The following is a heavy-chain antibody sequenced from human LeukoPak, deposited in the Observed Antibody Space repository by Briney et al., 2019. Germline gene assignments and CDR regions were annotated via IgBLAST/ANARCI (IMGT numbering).Heavy chain of an antibody. J-gene: IGHJ2*01. V-gene: IGHV4-30-2*01. CDR1: GRSISSGGYS. D-gene: IGHD4-17*01. CDR2: IYHSGST. Sequence: SQTLSLTCALSGRSISSGGYSWSWIRQPPGKGLEWLGYIYHSGSTYYNPSLKSRVTISVDRSKNQFSLKLSSVTAADTAVYYCARARVTTSSRYFDLWGRGTLVTVSS. CDR3: ARARVTTSSRYFDL.